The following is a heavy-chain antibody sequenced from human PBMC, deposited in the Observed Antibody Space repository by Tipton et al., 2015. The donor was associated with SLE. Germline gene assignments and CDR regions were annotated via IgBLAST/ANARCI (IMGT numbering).Heavy chain of an antibody. Sequence: TLSLTCTVSGGSISSGGYYWSWIRQHPGKGLEWIGYIYYSGSTYYNPSLKSRVTISVDTSKNQFSLKLSSVTAADAAMYYCARESDYSNSFDSWGQGTLVNVSS. CDR1: GGSISSGGYY. V-gene: IGHV4-31*03. CDR2: IYYSGST. D-gene: IGHD4-11*01. J-gene: IGHJ4*02. CDR3: ARESDYSNSFDS.